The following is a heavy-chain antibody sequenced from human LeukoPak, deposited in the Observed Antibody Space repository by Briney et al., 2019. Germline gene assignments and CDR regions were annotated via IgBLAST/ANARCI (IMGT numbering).Heavy chain of an antibody. D-gene: IGHD6-19*01. Sequence: GGSLRLSCAASGFTFSIYAMSWVRQAPGKGLEWVAGITSSGNTTYYADPVKGRFTISRDNSKNTLYLQMNSLRAEDTAVYYCARDDRAVADAWGQGTLVTVSS. CDR1: GFTFSIYA. V-gene: IGHV3-23*01. CDR3: ARDDRAVADA. J-gene: IGHJ5*02. CDR2: ITSSGNTT.